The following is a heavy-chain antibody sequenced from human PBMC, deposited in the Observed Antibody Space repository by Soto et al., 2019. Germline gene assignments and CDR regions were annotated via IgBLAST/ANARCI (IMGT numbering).Heavy chain of an antibody. CDR3: ARGHVFGGNSEAFEV. CDR1: GGSFRREA. Sequence: QVQLVQSGAEVKKPGSSVKVSCKASGGSFRREAINWVRQAPGQGPEWMGGILPFFGTADYAQKFQGRVTLTADVSTTTVYMELSSLRFEDTAVYYCARGHVFGGNSEAFEVWGQGTMVIVSS. D-gene: IGHD2-15*01. J-gene: IGHJ3*01. V-gene: IGHV1-69*12. CDR2: ILPFFGTA.